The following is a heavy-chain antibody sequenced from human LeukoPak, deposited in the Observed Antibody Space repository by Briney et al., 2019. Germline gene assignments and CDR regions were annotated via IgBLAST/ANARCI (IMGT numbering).Heavy chain of an antibody. J-gene: IGHJ4*02. CDR2: IYSGGST. V-gene: IGHV3-53*01. CDR1: GLTFRSYW. CDR3: ARDDY. Sequence: PGGSLRLSCTFSGLTFRSYWMNWVRQAPGKGLEWVSVIYSGGSTYYADSVKGRFTISRDNSKNTLYLQMNSLRAEDTAVYYCARDDYWGQGTLVTVSS.